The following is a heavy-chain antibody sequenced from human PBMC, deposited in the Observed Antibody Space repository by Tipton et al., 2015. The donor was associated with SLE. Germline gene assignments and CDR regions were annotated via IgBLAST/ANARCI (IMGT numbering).Heavy chain of an antibody. CDR2: TYYRSKWYN. D-gene: IGHD2-15*01. V-gene: IGHV6-1*01. Sequence: GLVKPSQTLSLTCAISGDSVSSNSAAWNWIRQSPSRGLEWLGRTYYRSKWYNDYAVSVKSRITINPDTSKNQFSLKLSSVTAADTAVYYCARGGGVALDFDYWGQGTLVTVSS. J-gene: IGHJ4*02. CDR1: GDSVSSNSAA. CDR3: ARGGGVALDFDY.